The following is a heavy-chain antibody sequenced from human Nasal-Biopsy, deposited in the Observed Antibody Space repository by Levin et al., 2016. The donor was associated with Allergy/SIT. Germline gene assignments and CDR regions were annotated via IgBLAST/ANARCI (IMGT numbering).Heavy chain of an antibody. CDR1: GFTFSSYG. D-gene: IGHD3-10*01. Sequence: GESLKISCGVSGFTFSSYGMHWVRQAPGKGLQWVAVISYDGNDEHYLDSVKGRFTISRDNSKKTLYLQMNTLRVEDTGVYYCAKDRWARGSGIWRNYRYYGMDIWGQGTTVT. CDR2: ISYDGNDE. CDR3: AKDRWARGSGIWRNYRYYGMDI. V-gene: IGHV3-30*18. J-gene: IGHJ6*02.